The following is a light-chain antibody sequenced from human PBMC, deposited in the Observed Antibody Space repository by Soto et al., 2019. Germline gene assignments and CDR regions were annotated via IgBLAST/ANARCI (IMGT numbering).Light chain of an antibody. Sequence: IQLTQSPSSLSASVGDRVTITCRASQSINNLLAWYQQKPGKAPKFLIYDVSTLESGVPSTFSGRGSGTEFTLTISSLQPEDFATYYCQQYDSYPLTFGAGTKVDIK. CDR1: QSINNL. V-gene: IGKV1-5*01. CDR2: DVS. J-gene: IGKJ4*01. CDR3: QQYDSYPLT.